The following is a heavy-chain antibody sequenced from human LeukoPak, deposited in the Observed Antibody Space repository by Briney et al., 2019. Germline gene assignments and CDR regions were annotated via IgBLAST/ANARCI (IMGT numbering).Heavy chain of an antibody. CDR3: TRTHPKTAATWFDP. Sequence: SGPTLVNPTQTLTLTCNLSGFSLTTYGVGVAWVRQPPGKALEWLALVYWNDERRYSPSLKTRLTISKDTSKNQVVLTMANMEAVDTATYYCTRTHPKTAATWFDPWGQGTLVTVSS. J-gene: IGHJ5*02. CDR1: GFSLTTYGVG. CDR2: VYWNDER. V-gene: IGHV2-5*01. D-gene: IGHD2-15*01.